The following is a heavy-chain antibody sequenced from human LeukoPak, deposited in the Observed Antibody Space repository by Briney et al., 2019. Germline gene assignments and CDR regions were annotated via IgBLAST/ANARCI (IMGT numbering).Heavy chain of an antibody. V-gene: IGHV4-59*08. Sequence: SETLSLTCTVSGGSISSYYWSWIRQPPGKGLEWIGYIYYSGSTNYNPSLKSRVTISVDTSKNQFSLKLSSVTAADTAVYYCARFPSYYDSSPFDYWGLGTLVTVSS. D-gene: IGHD3-22*01. CDR1: GGSISSYY. J-gene: IGHJ4*02. CDR3: ARFPSYYDSSPFDY. CDR2: IYYSGST.